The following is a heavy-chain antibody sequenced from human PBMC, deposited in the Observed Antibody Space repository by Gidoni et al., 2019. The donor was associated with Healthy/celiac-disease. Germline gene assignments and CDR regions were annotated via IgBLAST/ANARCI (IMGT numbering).Heavy chain of an antibody. V-gene: IGHV4-4*02. Sequence: QVQLQESGPGLVKPSGTLSLTCAVPVGSISRRNWWRWVRQPPGKGLEWIGEIYHSGSTNYNPSLKSRVTISVDKSKNQFSLKLSSVTAADTAVYYCARMDYDSSGYYYGRGDAFDIWGQGTMVTVSS. CDR3: ARMDYDSSGYYYGRGDAFDI. D-gene: IGHD3-22*01. CDR1: VGSISRRNW. J-gene: IGHJ3*02. CDR2: IYHSGST.